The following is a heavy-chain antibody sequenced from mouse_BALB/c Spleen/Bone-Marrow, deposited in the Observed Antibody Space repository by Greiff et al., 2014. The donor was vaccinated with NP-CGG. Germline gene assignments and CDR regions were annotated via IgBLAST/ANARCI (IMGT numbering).Heavy chain of an antibody. J-gene: IGHJ3*01. V-gene: IGHV1-9*01. Sequence: VQLQQSGAELMKPGASVKISCKATGYTFSSYWIEWVKQRPGHGLEWIGEILPGSGSTNYNEKFKGKATFTADTSSNTAYMQLSSLTSEASAVFYCARNGNYPAWFAYWGQGTLVTVSA. CDR2: ILPGSGST. CDR3: ARNGNYPAWFAY. CDR1: GYTFSSYW. D-gene: IGHD2-1*01.